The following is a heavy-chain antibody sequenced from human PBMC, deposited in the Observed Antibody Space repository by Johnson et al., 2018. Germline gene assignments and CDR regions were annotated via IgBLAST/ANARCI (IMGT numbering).Heavy chain of an antibody. V-gene: IGHV3-30-3*01. CDR3: ARDRSWFRPSGTTHAEYFQH. CDR1: GFTFSSYA. Sequence: QVQLVESGGGVVQXGRSXRLXCAASGFTFSSYAMHWVRQAPGKGLEWVAVISYDGSNKYYADSVKGRFTISRDNSKNTLYLQMNSLRAEDTAVYYCARDRSWFRPSGTTHAEYFQHWGQGTLVTVSS. J-gene: IGHJ1*01. CDR2: ISYDGSNK. D-gene: IGHD3-10*01.